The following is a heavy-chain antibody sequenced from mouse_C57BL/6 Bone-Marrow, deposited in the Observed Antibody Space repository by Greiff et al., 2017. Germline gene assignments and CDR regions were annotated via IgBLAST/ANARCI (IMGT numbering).Heavy chain of an antibody. CDR1: GFNIKDYY. D-gene: IGHD1-1*01. CDR3: TRSLIYYGTNY. V-gene: IGHV14-2*01. J-gene: IGHJ2*01. Sequence: EVQLQQSRAELVKPGASVKLSCTASGFNIKDYYIHWVKQRTEQGLEWIGRIDPEDGETKYAPKFQDKATITADTSSNTAYLQLSSLTSEDTAVYYCTRSLIYYGTNYWGQGTTLTVSS. CDR2: IDPEDGET.